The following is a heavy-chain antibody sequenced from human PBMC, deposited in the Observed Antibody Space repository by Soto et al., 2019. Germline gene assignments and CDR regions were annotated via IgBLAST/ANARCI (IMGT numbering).Heavy chain of an antibody. CDR2: ISGSGGST. CDR1: GFTFSSYA. V-gene: IGHV3-23*01. D-gene: IGHD3-3*01. J-gene: IGHJ6*02. CDR3: AKPSTPPYYDFWSGYYTYYYGMDV. Sequence: GGSLRLSCAASGFTFSSYAMSWVRQAPGKGLEWVSAISGSGGSTYYADSVKGRFTISRDNSKNTLYLQMNSLRAEDTAVYYCAKPSTPPYYDFWSGYYTYYYGMDVWGQGTTVTVSS.